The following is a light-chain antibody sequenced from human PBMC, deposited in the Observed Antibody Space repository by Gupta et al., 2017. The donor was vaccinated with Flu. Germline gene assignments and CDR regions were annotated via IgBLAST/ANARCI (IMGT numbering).Light chain of an antibody. CDR2: RNN. Sequence: QSVLTQPPSASGTPGQWVTISCSGSSSNIGSNYVYWYQQLPGTAPKLLIYRNNQRPSGAPDRFSGSKSGTSASLAISGLRSEDEADYYCAAWDYSLSGWVFGGGTKLTVL. CDR1: SSNIGSNY. V-gene: IGLV1-47*01. J-gene: IGLJ3*02. CDR3: AAWDYSLSGWV.